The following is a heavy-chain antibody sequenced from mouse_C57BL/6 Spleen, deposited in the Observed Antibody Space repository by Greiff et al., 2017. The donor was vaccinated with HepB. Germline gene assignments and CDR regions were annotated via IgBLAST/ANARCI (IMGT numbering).Heavy chain of an antibody. J-gene: IGHJ4*01. Sequence: VQLKESGAELARPGASVKMSCKASGYTFTSYTMHWVKQRPGQGLEWIGYINPSSGYTKYNQKFKDKATLTADKSSSTAYMQLSSLTSEDSAVYYCARSYDYDGYAMDYWGQGTSVTVSS. V-gene: IGHV1-4*01. CDR3: ARSYDYDGYAMDY. D-gene: IGHD2-4*01. CDR1: GYTFTSYT. CDR2: INPSSGYT.